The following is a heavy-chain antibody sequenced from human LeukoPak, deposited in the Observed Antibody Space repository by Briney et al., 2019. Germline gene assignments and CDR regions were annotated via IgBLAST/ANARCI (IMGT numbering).Heavy chain of an antibody. Sequence: GGSLRLSCAASGFTVSDNYMSWVRQPPGKGLEWVSIIYRAGTTYYADSVKGRFTISRDNSKDTLYLQMNSLRAEGTAVYYCATYNAYESSGYVGYFDYWGQGSLVTVSS. CDR1: GFTVSDNY. D-gene: IGHD3-22*01. V-gene: IGHV3-53*01. CDR3: ATYNAYESSGYVGYFDY. CDR2: IYRAGTT. J-gene: IGHJ4*02.